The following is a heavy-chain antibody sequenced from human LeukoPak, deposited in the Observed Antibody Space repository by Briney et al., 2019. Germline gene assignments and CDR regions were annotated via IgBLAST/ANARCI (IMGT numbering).Heavy chain of an antibody. CDR1: GFTFSTYW. CDR3: ARDVGVL. D-gene: IGHD1-26*01. J-gene: IGHJ4*02. Sequence: PGGSLRLSCAPSGFTFSTYWMGWVRQAPGKGLEWLANINQGGSEKYYVDSVKGRFTISRDNAKNSLFLQMNSLRAEDTAVYYCARDVGVLWGQGTLVTVSS. V-gene: IGHV3-7*01. CDR2: INQGGSEK.